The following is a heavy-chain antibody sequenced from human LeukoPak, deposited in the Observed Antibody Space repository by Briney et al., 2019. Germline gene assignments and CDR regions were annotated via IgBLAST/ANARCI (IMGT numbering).Heavy chain of an antibody. V-gene: IGHV3-11*01. CDR3: AKGAIDFRFDP. D-gene: IGHD2-21*01. CDR1: GFTFRDYY. Sequence: PGGSLRLSCTASGFTFRDYYVTWIRQAPGKGLEWVSYIRSTGSSTAYADSVKGRFTISRDNAKNTLYLQMNSLRAEDTALYYCAKGAIDFRFDPWGQGTLVTVSS. J-gene: IGHJ5*02. CDR2: IRSTGSST.